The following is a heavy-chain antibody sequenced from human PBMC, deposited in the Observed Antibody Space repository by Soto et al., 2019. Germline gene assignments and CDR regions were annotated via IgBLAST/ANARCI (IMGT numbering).Heavy chain of an antibody. CDR1: GGSFSGYY. D-gene: IGHD5-12*01. J-gene: IGHJ3*02. CDR2: INHSGST. Sequence: SETLCLTCAVYGGSFSGYYWSWIRQPPGKGLEWIGEINHSGSTNYNPSLKSRVTISVDTSKNQFSLKLSSVTAADTAVYYCARVIEMATKANAFDIWGQGTMVTVSS. CDR3: ARVIEMATKANAFDI. V-gene: IGHV4-34*01.